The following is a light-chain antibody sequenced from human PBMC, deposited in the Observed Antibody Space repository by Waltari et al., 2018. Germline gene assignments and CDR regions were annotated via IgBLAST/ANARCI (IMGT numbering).Light chain of an antibody. CDR2: SNN. V-gene: IGLV1-44*01. J-gene: IGLJ3*02. CDR1: SSNIGSNT. CDR3: AAWDDSLNGWV. Sequence: QSVLTQPPSASGTPGQRVTISCSGSSSNIGSNTVNWYQQLPGTAPKLLIYSNNPRPAGVPDRFSGAKSGTSASLAIRGLQSVDEADYYCAAWDDSLNGWVFGGGTKLTVL.